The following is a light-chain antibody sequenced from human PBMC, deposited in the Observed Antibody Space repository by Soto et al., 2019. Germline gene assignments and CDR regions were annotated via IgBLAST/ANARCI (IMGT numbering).Light chain of an antibody. CDR2: GAS. CDR3: QQYGSSLLT. J-gene: IGKJ5*01. V-gene: IGKV3-20*01. CDR1: QSVSSSF. Sequence: EIVLTQSPGTLSLSPGEGATLSCRADQSVSSSFLAWYQQKPGQAPRLLIYGASSRVTGIPDRFSGSGSGTDFTLTISRLDPEDFAVYYCQQYGSSLLTFGQGTRLEMK.